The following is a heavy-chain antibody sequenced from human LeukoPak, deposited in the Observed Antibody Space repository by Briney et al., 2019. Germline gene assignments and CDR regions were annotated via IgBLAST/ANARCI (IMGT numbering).Heavy chain of an antibody. Sequence: PGGSLRLSCTASGFTFGDYAMSWFRQAPGKGLEWVGFIRSKAYGGTTEYAASVKGRFTISRDDSKSIAYLQMNSLKTEDTAVYYCTSLAAAGTLNYDYWGQGTLVTVSS. J-gene: IGHJ4*02. V-gene: IGHV3-49*03. D-gene: IGHD6-13*01. CDR2: IRSKAYGGTT. CDR1: GFTFGDYA. CDR3: TSLAAAGTLNYDY.